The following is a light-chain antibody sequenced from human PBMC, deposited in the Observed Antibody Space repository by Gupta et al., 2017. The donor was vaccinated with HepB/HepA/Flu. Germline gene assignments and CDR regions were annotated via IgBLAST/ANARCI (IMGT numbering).Light chain of an antibody. CDR1: SSNMEDNF. V-gene: IGLV1-44*01. J-gene: IGLJ3*02. CDR3: AAWDDSLNGPV. Sequence: QSVLTQPPSVSGTPGQRVTISCSGSSSNMEDNFVNWYQQFPETAPKLLIYGTNQRPSGVPDRFSGSKSGTSASLAISGIQAEDEADYYCAAWDDSLNGPVFGGGTKLTVL. CDR2: GTN.